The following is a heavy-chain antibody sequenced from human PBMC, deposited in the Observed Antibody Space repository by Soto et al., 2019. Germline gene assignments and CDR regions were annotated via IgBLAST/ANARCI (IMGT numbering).Heavy chain of an antibody. D-gene: IGHD3-22*01. CDR3: ARVPPTLYYYDSSGYYYAFDI. CDR1: GGTFSSYA. Sequence: ASVKVSCKASGGTFSSYAISWVRQAPGQGLEWMGRIIPILGIANYAQKFQGRVTITADKSTSTAYMELSSLRSEDTAVYYCARVPPTLYYYDSSGYYYAFDIWGQGTMVTVSS. CDR2: IIPILGIA. J-gene: IGHJ3*02. V-gene: IGHV1-69*04.